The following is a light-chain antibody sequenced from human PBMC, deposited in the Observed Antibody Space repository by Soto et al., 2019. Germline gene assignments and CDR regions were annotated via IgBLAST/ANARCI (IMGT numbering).Light chain of an antibody. J-gene: IGKJ1*01. CDR1: QSVSSN. V-gene: IGKV3-15*01. CDR2: GAS. CDR3: QQYNNWPRT. Sequence: EIVMTQSPATLSVSPGERATLSCRASQSVSSNLAWYQQKPGQAPRLLIYGASTRATGIPARFSASGSGTEFTLTISSLQSVDFAVYYCQQYNNWPRTFGQGTKVDIK.